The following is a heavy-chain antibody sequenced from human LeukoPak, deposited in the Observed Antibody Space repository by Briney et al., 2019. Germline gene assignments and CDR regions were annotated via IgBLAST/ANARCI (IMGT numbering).Heavy chain of an antibody. V-gene: IGHV4-4*02. CDR2: IYHSGST. CDR1: GSSISSSNW. CDR3: ATLYYYDTSGYTPRAY. D-gene: IGHD3-22*01. Sequence: PSGTLSLTCAVSGSSISSSNWWSWVRQPPAKGLEWIGEIYHSGSTNYNPSLKSRVTISVDKSKNQFSLKLSSVTAADTAVYYCATLYYYDTSGYTPRAYWGQGTLVTVSS. J-gene: IGHJ4*02.